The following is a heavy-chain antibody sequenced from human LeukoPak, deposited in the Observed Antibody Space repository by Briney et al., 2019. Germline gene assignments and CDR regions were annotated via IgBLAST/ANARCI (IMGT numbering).Heavy chain of an antibody. V-gene: IGHV3-33*01. Sequence: PGGSLRLSCIVSGFTFSTYDMHWVRQAPGKGLEWVAVIWSDGSNKYYKDSVKGRFAISRDNLQNTLYLQMNSLRAEDTAVYRCARGLDLGYFQRWGQGTLVTVSS. D-gene: IGHD7-27*01. J-gene: IGHJ1*01. CDR2: IWSDGSNK. CDR1: GFTFSTYD. CDR3: ARGLDLGYFQR.